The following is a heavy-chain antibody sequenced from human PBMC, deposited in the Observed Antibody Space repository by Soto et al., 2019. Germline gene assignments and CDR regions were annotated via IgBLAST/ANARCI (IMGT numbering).Heavy chain of an antibody. CDR3: ARGFDIVVVPAGSDYYYMDV. CDR1: GYTFTSYY. J-gene: IGHJ6*03. CDR2: INPSGGST. Sequence: GASVKVSCKAPGYTFTSYYMHWVRQAPGQGLEWMGIINPSGGSTSYAQKFQGRVTMTRDTSTSTVYMELSSLRSEDTAVYYCARGFDIVVVPAGSDYYYMDVWGKGTTVTVSS. D-gene: IGHD2-2*01. V-gene: IGHV1-46*03.